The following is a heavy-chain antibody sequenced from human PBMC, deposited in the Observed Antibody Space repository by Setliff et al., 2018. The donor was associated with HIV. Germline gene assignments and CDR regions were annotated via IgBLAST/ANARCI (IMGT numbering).Heavy chain of an antibody. J-gene: IGHJ6*02. CDR3: GAYWYHGMDV. V-gene: IGHV4-38-2*01. CDR2: IYPSGSIWPSGTS. Sequence: SETLSLTCGVSGDSITGSFYWAWIRQPPGKGLEWIANIYPSGSIWPSGTSNYNPSLKGRVTISLTGLRSEDTAVYYCAREGLLVTTVGGAYWYHGMDVWGQGTTVTVSS. CDR1: GDSITGSFY. D-gene: IGHD4-4*01.